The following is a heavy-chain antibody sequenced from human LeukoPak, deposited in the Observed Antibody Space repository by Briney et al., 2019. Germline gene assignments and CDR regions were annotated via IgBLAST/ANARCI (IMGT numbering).Heavy chain of an antibody. CDR1: GGSSSGYY. D-gene: IGHD5-18*01. CDR3: ARGSTSGIQLWLRGYYFDY. J-gene: IGHJ4*02. Sequence: SETLSLTCAVYGGSSSGYYWSWIRQPPGKGLEWIGEINHSGSTNYNPSLKSRVTISVDTSKNQFSLKLSSVTAADTAVYYCARGSTSGIQLWLRGYYFDYWGQGTLVTVSS. CDR2: INHSGST. V-gene: IGHV4-34*01.